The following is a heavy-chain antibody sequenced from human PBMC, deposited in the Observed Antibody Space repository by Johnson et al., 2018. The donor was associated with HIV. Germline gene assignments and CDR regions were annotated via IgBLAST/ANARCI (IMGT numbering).Heavy chain of an antibody. CDR2: IGTAGDT. CDR1: GFTFSDYA. CDR3: ARRADAFDI. J-gene: IGHJ3*02. V-gene: IGHV3-13*01. Sequence: VQLVESGGGVVQPGRSLRLSCVASGFTFSDYAVHWVRQAPGKGLEWVAVIGTAGDTYYPGSVKGRFTISRENAKNSLYLQMNSLRAGDTAVYYCARRADAFDIWGQGTMVTVSS.